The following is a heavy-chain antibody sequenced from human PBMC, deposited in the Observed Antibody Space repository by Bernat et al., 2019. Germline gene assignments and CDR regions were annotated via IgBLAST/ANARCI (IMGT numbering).Heavy chain of an antibody. Sequence: VQLEESGGGLVQPGGSLRLSCAVSGITVTSYYMSWVRQAPGKGLEWIGEINHSGSTNYNPSLKSRVTISVDTSKNQFSLQLSSVTAADTAVYYCARGLSRVITMVRGVTKTLYFDYWGQGTLVTVSS. CDR1: GITVTSYY. CDR3: ARGLSRVITMVRGVTKTLYFDY. V-gene: IGHV4-34*01. D-gene: IGHD3-10*01. J-gene: IGHJ4*02. CDR2: INHSGST.